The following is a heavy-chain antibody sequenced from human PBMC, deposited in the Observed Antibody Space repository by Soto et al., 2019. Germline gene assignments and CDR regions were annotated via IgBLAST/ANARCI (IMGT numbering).Heavy chain of an antibody. CDR1: GFTFSSYS. V-gene: IGHV3-48*01. Sequence: EVQLVESGGGLVQPGGSLRLSCAASGFTFSSYSMNWVRQAPGKGLEWVSYISSGSSTIYYADSVKGRFTISRDNAKNSLYLQMNSLRAEDTAVYYCAREEGIAARRFYFYWGQGTLVTVSS. J-gene: IGHJ4*02. CDR2: ISSGSSTI. D-gene: IGHD6-6*01. CDR3: AREEGIAARRFYFY.